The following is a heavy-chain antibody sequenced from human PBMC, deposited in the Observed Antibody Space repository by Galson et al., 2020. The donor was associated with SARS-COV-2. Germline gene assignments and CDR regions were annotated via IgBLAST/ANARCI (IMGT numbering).Heavy chain of an antibody. J-gene: IGHJ4*02. CDR2: TYASGST. CDR3: ARESKVGVTGYYSDS. V-gene: IGHV4-61*02. D-gene: IGHD1-26*01. CDR1: GGSISSGSYY. Sequence: SETLSLTCTVSGGSISSGSYYWSWIRQPAGKGLEWIGRTYASGSTSYNPTLKSRVTISVDTSKNQFSLKLSSVTAADTAIYYCARESKVGVTGYYSDSWGQGTLVTVSS.